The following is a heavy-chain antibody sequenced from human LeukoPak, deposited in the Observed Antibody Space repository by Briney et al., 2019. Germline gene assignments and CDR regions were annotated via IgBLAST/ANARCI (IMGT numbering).Heavy chain of an antibody. D-gene: IGHD3-22*01. CDR1: GGTFSSYA. Sequence: GASVKVSCKASGGTFSSYAISWVRQAPGQGLEWMGGIIPIFGTANYARKFQGRVTITADESTSTAYMELSSLRSEGTAVYYCARGPFDYYDSSGYYYYMDVWGKGTTVTISS. J-gene: IGHJ6*03. V-gene: IGHV1-69*13. CDR3: ARGPFDYYDSSGYYYYMDV. CDR2: IIPIFGTA.